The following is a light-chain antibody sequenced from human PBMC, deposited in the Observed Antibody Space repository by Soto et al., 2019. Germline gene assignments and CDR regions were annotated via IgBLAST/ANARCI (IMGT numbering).Light chain of an antibody. CDR2: WAS. Sequence: DIVMTQSPDSLAVSLGARATINCKSSQSVLSSSNNKNYLAWYQQKPGQPPKLLIYWASSRQSGVTDRFSGSGSGTDFTLTVSSMQAEDVAVYYCQQYYSTLSFSFGPGTRVDIK. J-gene: IGKJ3*01. CDR3: QQYYSTLSFS. V-gene: IGKV4-1*01. CDR1: QSVLSSSNNKNY.